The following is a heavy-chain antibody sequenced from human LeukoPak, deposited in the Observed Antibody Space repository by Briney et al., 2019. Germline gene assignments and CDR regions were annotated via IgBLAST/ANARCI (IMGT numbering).Heavy chain of an antibody. D-gene: IGHD6-19*01. Sequence: PGGSLRLSCAASGFTVSSNFMSWVRQAPEKGLEWVSVMYSDGSTYYADSVKGRFTISRDNSKNTVYLQMNSLRVEDTAIYYCARSVSGWFDRWGQGTLVTVSA. V-gene: IGHV3-53*01. CDR3: ARSVSGWFDR. CDR2: MYSDGST. J-gene: IGHJ5*02. CDR1: GFTVSSNF.